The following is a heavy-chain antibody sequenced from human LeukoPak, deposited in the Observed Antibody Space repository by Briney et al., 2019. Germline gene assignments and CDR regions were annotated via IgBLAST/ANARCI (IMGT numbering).Heavy chain of an antibody. Sequence: SETLSLTCDVSGYSISSGYYWGWSRQPPGKGLEWIGSIYHSGSTYYKPSLKSRVTISVDTSKNQFSLKLSSVTAADTALYYCAIDDSGSFDYWGQGTLVIVSS. CDR2: IYHSGST. V-gene: IGHV4-38-2*02. CDR3: AIDDSGSFDY. D-gene: IGHD3-10*01. J-gene: IGHJ4*02. CDR1: GYSISSGYY.